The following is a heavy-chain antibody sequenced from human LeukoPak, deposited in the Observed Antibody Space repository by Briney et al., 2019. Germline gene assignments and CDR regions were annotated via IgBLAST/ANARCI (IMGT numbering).Heavy chain of an antibody. J-gene: IGHJ4*02. Sequence: GGSLRLSCAASGFTFSSYWMSWVRQAPGKGLEWVGFHRSKAYGGTTEYAASVKGRFTISRDDSKSIAYLQMNSLKTEDTAVYYCSRDQTPYYWGQGTLVTVSS. CDR3: SRDQTPYY. CDR1: GFTFSSYW. CDR2: HRSKAYGGTT. V-gene: IGHV3-49*04.